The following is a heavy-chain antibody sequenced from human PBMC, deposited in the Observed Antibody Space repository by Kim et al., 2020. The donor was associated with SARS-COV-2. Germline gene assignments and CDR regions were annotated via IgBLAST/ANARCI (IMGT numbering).Heavy chain of an antibody. Sequence: GREKYCAESVKVRLTISRDNAEKSVSLQMNSLRAEDTAIYYCARGSVNLLLWGQGNLVTVSS. J-gene: IGHJ4*02. V-gene: IGHV3-7*01. CDR3: ARGSVNLLL. CDR2: GREK. D-gene: IGHD1-26*01.